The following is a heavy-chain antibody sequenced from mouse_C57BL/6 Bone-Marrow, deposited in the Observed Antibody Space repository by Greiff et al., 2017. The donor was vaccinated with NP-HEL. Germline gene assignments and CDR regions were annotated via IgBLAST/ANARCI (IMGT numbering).Heavy chain of an antibody. Sequence: QVQLQQPGAELVKPGASVKLSCKASGYTFTSYWMHWVKQRPGQGLEWIGMIHPNSGSTNYNEKFKSKATLTVDKSSSTAYMQLSSRTAEDSAVYYCALLWYFDVWGTGTTVTVSS. CDR3: ALLWYFDV. J-gene: IGHJ1*03. CDR1: GYTFTSYW. D-gene: IGHD2-10*01. V-gene: IGHV1-64*01. CDR2: IHPNSGST.